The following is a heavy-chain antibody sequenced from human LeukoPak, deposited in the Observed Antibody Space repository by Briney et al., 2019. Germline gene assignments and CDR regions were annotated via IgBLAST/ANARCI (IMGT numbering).Heavy chain of an antibody. Sequence: SETLSLTCTVSGYSISSGYYWGWIRQPPGKGLEWIGSIYHSGSTYYNPSLKSRVTISVDTSKNQFSLKLSSVTAADTAVYYCARVGRGSGGYHNYYYYYMDVWGKGTTVTVSS. J-gene: IGHJ6*03. CDR3: ARVGRGSGGYHNYYYYYMDV. CDR1: GYSISSGYY. D-gene: IGHD3-10*01. CDR2: IYHSGST. V-gene: IGHV4-38-2*02.